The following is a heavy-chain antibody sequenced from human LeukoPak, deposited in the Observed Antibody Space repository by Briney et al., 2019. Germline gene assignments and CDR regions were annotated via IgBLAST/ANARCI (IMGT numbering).Heavy chain of an antibody. D-gene: IGHD1-26*01. Sequence: SETLSLTCTVSGGSISSYYWSWIRQPAGKGLEWIGRIYTSGSTNYNPSLKSRVTMSVDTSKNQFSLKLSSMTAADTAVYYCTSVDIRYRVDYWGQGTLVTVSS. J-gene: IGHJ4*02. CDR3: TSVDIRYRVDY. V-gene: IGHV4-4*07. CDR2: IYTSGST. CDR1: GGSISSYY.